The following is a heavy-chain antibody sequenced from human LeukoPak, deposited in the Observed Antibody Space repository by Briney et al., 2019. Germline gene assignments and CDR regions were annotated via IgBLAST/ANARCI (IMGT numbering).Heavy chain of an antibody. CDR1: GGSFSGSFSDYY. CDR2: IHHSGST. J-gene: IGHJ4*02. CDR3: ATFRWGVGFEY. D-gene: IGHD3-16*01. Sequence: PSETLSLTCAVHGGSFSGSFSDYYWTCIRQTPGKGLEWIGEIHHSGSTNYNPSLKSRVTISVDTSKNQFSLKLNSLTAADTAVYYCATFRWGVGFEYWGQGTLATVSS. V-gene: IGHV4-34*01.